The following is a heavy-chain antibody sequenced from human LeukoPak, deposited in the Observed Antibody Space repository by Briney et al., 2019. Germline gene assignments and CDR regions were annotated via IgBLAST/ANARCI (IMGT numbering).Heavy chain of an antibody. J-gene: IGHJ5*02. Sequence: SVKVSCKASGGTFSSYANSWVRQAPGQGPEWMGGIIPIFGTANYAQKFQGRVTITADESTSTAYMELSSPRSEDTAVYYCARGGITIFGVVIKSCNWFDPWGQGTLVTVSS. V-gene: IGHV1-69*13. CDR1: GGTFSSYA. D-gene: IGHD3-3*01. CDR2: IIPIFGTA. CDR3: ARGGITIFGVVIKSCNWFDP.